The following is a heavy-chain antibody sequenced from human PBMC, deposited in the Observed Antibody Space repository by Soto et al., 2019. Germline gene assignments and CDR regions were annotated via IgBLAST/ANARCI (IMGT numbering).Heavy chain of an antibody. D-gene: IGHD2-8*02. CDR3: ARDEITGLFDY. J-gene: IGHJ4*02. Sequence: SETLSLTCAFYGWSFSGYYWTLIRQPPGTGLEWIGEINHSGSTNYNPSLKSRVTISVDTSKDQFSLKLTSVTAADTAVYYCARDEITGLFDYWGQGTLVTVSS. CDR2: INHSGST. CDR1: GWSFSGYY. V-gene: IGHV4-34*01.